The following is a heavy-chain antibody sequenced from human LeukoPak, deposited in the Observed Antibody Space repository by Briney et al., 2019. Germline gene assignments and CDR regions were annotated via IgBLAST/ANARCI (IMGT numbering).Heavy chain of an antibody. V-gene: IGHV4-30-4*08. CDR1: GGSISSGDYY. Sequence: SQTLSLTCTVSGGSISSGDYYWSWIRQPPGKGLEWIGYIYYSGSTYYNPSLKSRVTISVDTSKNQFSLKLSSVTAADTAVYYCARDRGYCSSTSCYRVFDYWGQGTLVTVSS. J-gene: IGHJ4*02. CDR3: ARDRGYCSSTSCYRVFDY. CDR2: IYYSGST. D-gene: IGHD2-2*01.